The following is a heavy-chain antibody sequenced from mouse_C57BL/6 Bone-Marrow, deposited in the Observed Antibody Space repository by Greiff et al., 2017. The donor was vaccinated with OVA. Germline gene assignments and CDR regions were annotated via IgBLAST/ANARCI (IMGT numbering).Heavy chain of an antibody. D-gene: IGHD2-5*01. Sequence: EVMLVESGGGLVKPGGSLKLSCAASGFTFSSYAMSWVRQTPEKRLEWVATISDGGSYTYYPDNVKGRFTISRDNAKNNLYLQMSHLKSEDTAMYYCARESNPWFAYWGQGTLVTVSA. J-gene: IGHJ3*01. CDR1: GFTFSSYA. CDR3: ARESNPWFAY. CDR2: ISDGGSYT. V-gene: IGHV5-4*01.